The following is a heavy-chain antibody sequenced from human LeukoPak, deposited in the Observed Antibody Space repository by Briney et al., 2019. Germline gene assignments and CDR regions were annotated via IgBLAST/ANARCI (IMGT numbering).Heavy chain of an antibody. CDR1: GFTFSSYA. CDR3: AKPFSDYGDPDAFDI. J-gene: IGHJ3*02. D-gene: IGHD4-17*01. CDR2: ISGSGGST. V-gene: IGHV3-23*01. Sequence: GGSLRLSCAASGFTFSSYAMSWVRPAPGKGLEWVSTISGSGGSTYYADSVKGRFTISRDNSKNTLYLQMNSLRAEDTAVYYCAKPFSDYGDPDAFDIWGQGTMVTVSS.